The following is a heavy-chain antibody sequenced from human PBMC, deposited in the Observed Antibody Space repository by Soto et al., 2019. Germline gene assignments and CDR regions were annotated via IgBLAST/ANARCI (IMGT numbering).Heavy chain of an antibody. CDR3: AKDRFRIAVAATFDY. D-gene: IGHD6-19*01. CDR2: ISYDGSNQ. Sequence: QVQLVESGGGVVQPGRSLRLSCAASGFTFSSYGMHWVRQAPGKGLEWVAVISYDGSNQYYADSVKGRFTISRDNSKNTLYLQMNSLRAEDTAVYYCAKDRFRIAVAATFDYWGQGTLVTVSS. J-gene: IGHJ4*02. CDR1: GFTFSSYG. V-gene: IGHV3-30*18.